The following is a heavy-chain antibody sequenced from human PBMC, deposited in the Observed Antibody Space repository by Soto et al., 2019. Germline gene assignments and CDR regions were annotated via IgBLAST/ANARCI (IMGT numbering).Heavy chain of an antibody. J-gene: IGHJ3*02. D-gene: IGHD4-17*01. CDR2: INPSGGST. CDR3: ARASHPPYDYGDYGFYDI. Sequence: GPSVKVSCKASGYTFTSYYMHWVRQAPGQGLEWMGIINPSGGSTSYAQKFQGRVTMTRDTSTSTVYMELSSLRSEDTAVYYCARASHPPYDYGDYGFYDIWGQGTMVTVSS. CDR1: GYTFTSYY. V-gene: IGHV1-46*03.